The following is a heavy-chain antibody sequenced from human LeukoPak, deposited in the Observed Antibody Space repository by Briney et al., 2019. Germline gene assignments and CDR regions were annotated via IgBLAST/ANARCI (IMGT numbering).Heavy chain of an antibody. D-gene: IGHD4-23*01. J-gene: IGHJ4*02. V-gene: IGHV4-39*07. CDR2: IYYSGST. CDR1: GGSISSSSYY. CDR3: ARATVVTPFDY. Sequence: PSETLSLTCTVYGGSISSSSYYWGWIRHPPGQGLEWIGSIYYSGSTYYNPSHKSRVTISVDTSKNQFSLKLSSVTAADTAVYYCARATVVTPFDYWGQGTLVTVSS.